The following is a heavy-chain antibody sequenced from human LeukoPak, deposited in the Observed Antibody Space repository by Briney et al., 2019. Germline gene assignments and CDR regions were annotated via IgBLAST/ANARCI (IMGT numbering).Heavy chain of an antibody. CDR2: IWYDGSNK. CDR3: ARQYSSSWPFDY. J-gene: IGHJ4*02. Sequence: PGGSLRLSCAASGFTFSSYGMHWVRQAPGKGLEWVAAIWYDGSNKYYADSVKGRFTISRDNSKNTLYLQMNSLRAEDTAVYYCARQYSSSWPFDYWGQGTLVTVSS. V-gene: IGHV3-33*01. D-gene: IGHD6-13*01. CDR1: GFTFSSYG.